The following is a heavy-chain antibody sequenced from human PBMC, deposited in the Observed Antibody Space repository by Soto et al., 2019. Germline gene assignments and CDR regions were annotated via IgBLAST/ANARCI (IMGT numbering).Heavy chain of an antibody. V-gene: IGHV2-5*02. CDR2: IYWDDDK. D-gene: IGHD3-22*01. CDR1: GFSLTTSGVC. J-gene: IGHJ2*01. Sequence: QITLKESGPTLVKPTQTLTLTCTFSGFSLTTSGVCVAWIRQPPGKALEWLALIYWDDDKRYSPSLKSRLTITKDTSKNRVVLTMTNMDPVDTATYYCARPYYDSTGYYYYFDLWGRGTLVTVSS. CDR3: ARPYYDSTGYYYYFDL.